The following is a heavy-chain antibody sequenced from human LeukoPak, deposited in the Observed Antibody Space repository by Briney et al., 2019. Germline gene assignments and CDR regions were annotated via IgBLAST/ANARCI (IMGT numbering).Heavy chain of an antibody. Sequence: GGSLRLSCAASGFTLSRSAMTWVRQTPGKGLDWVSSISSSGNTYYADSVKGRLTISRDNSKNTLYLQMNSLRAEDTAVYYCAKALWFGELLNDWFDPWGQGTLVTVSS. CDR1: GFTLSRSA. CDR3: AKALWFGELLNDWFDP. V-gene: IGHV3-23*01. CDR2: ISSSGNT. D-gene: IGHD3-10*01. J-gene: IGHJ5*02.